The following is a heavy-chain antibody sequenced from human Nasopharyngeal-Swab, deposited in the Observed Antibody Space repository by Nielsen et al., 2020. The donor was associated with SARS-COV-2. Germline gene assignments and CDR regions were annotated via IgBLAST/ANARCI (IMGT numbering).Heavy chain of an antibody. CDR3: ARDLGGYPDY. V-gene: IGHV3-30-3*01. J-gene: IGHJ4*02. Sequence: GGSLRLSCAASGFTFSSYAMHWVRKAPGKGLEWVAVISYDGSNKYYADSVKGRFTISRDNSKNTLYLQMNSLRAEDTAVYYCARDLGGYPDYWGQGTLVTVSS. D-gene: IGHD3-22*01. CDR2: ISYDGSNK. CDR1: GFTFSSYA.